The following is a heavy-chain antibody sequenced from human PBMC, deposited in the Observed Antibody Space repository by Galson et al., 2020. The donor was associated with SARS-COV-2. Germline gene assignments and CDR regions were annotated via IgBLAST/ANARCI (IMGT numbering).Heavy chain of an antibody. D-gene: IGHD3-22*01. CDR3: ARVKGRITMIVVADYFDY. V-gene: IGHV4-31*03. J-gene: IGHJ4*02. CDR2: IYYSGST. Sequence: SETLSLTCTVSGGSISSGGYYWSWIRQHPGKGLEWIGYIYYSGSTYYNPSLKSRVTISVDTSKNQFSLKLSSVTVADTAVYYCARVKGRITMIVVADYFDYWGQGTLVTVSS. CDR1: GGSISSGGYY.